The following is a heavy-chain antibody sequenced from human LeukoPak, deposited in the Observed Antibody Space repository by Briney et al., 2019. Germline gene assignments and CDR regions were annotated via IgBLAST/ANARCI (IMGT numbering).Heavy chain of an antibody. D-gene: IGHD3-10*01. CDR3: ARKGNASDF. CDR1: GFTFSSCA. Sequence: GGSLRLSCAASGFTFSSCAMSWVRQAPGKGLEWVANIKLDVSETYYVDSVRGRFTISRDNTKNSLYLQMDSLRAEDTAVYYCARKGNASDFWGQGTMVTVSS. J-gene: IGHJ3*01. V-gene: IGHV3-7*01. CDR2: IKLDVSET.